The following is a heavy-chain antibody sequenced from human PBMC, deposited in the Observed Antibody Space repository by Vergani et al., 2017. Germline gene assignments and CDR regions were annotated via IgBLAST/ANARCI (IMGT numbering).Heavy chain of an antibody. CDR2: IYTSGST. CDR1: GGSISSYY. Sequence: QVQLQESGPGLVKPSETLSLTCTVSGGSISSYYWSWIRQPAGKGLEWIGRIYTSGSTNYNPSLKSRVTMSVDTSKNQFSLKLSSVTAADTAVYYCARGARDTHSSLYPVDDAFDIWGQGTMVTVSS. J-gene: IGHJ3*02. D-gene: IGHD6-13*01. V-gene: IGHV4-4*07. CDR3: ARGARDTHSSLYPVDDAFDI.